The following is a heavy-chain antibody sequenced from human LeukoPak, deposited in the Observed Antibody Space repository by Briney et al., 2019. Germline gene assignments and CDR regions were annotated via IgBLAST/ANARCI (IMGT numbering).Heavy chain of an antibody. J-gene: IGHJ4*02. D-gene: IGHD3-3*01. Sequence: PSETLSLTCTVSGYSLSSGYYWGWIRQPPGKGLEWIGSIYHSGSTYYNPSLKSRVTISVDTSKNQFSLKLSSVTAADTAVYYCARDVMNYDFWSGYYSHFDYWGQGTLVTVSS. CDR1: GYSLSSGYY. CDR2: IYHSGST. V-gene: IGHV4-38-2*02. CDR3: ARDVMNYDFWSGYYSHFDY.